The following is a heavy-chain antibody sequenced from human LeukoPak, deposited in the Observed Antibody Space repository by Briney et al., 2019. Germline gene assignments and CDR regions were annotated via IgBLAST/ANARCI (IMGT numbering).Heavy chain of an antibody. Sequence: GGSLRLSCAVSGFTFSGFWMSWSRQAPGKGPMWVSRICPDGTVTNYADSVKARFTTSRDNARNTVYLQMNSLRAEDTAVYYCIRDFRSADYWGQGTLVTVSS. V-gene: IGHV3-74*01. CDR2: ICPDGTVT. CDR1: GFTFSGFW. J-gene: IGHJ4*02. CDR3: IRDFRSADY.